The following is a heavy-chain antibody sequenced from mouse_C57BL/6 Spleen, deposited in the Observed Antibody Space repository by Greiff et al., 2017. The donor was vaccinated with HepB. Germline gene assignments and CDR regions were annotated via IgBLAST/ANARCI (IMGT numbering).Heavy chain of an antibody. V-gene: IGHV1-61*01. J-gene: IGHJ1*03. CDR3: ARGIPPWYFDV. CDR1: GYTFTSYW. Sequence: QLQQSGAELVRPGSSVKLSCKASGYTFTSYWMDWVKQRPGQGLEWIGNIYPSDSETHYNQKFKDKATLTVDKSSSTAYMQLSSLTSEDSAVYYCARGIPPWYFDVWGTGTTVTVSS. CDR2: IYPSDSET. D-gene: IGHD5-1-1*01.